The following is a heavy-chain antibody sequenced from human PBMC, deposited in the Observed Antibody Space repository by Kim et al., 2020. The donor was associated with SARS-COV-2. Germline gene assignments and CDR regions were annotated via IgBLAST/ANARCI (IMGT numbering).Heavy chain of an antibody. CDR3: VRGGYCSGGSCYSPNWFDP. D-gene: IGHD2-15*01. CDR1: GFAFRSYA. J-gene: IGHJ5*02. Sequence: GGSLRLSCAASGFAFRSYAMHWVRQAPGRALEWVAIISSDGSNKDYRDSVKGRFTISRYNSKNTLYLQVNSLRPEDTAVYYCVRGGYCSGGSCYSPNWFDPWGQGTPVTVSS. CDR2: ISSDGSNK. V-gene: IGHV3-30*03.